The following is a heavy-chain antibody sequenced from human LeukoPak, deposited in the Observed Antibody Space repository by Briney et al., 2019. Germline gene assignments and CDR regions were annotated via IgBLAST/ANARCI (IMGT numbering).Heavy chain of an antibody. J-gene: IGHJ4*02. V-gene: IGHV3-74*01. D-gene: IGHD3-22*01. CDR3: ASSTYYYDSSGYCFDY. CDR2: INSDGSST. CDR1: GFTFSSYW. Sequence: GGSLRLSCAASGFTFSSYWMHWVRQAPGKGLVWVSRINSDGSSTSYADSVKGRFTISRDNAKNTLYLQMNSLRAEDTAVYYCASSTYYYDSSGYCFDYWGQGTLVTVSS.